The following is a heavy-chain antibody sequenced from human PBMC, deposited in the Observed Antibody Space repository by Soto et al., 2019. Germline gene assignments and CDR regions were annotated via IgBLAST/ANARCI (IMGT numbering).Heavy chain of an antibody. Sequence: AATLSLPCTVSVASIGNYYWSWSRQPPGKGLEWIGYIYYGGSNNYNPSLKSRATIAVDTSKNLFSLKLSSVTAADTAVYYCAYGDSRGPVDYWGQGALVTVSS. CDR3: AYGDSRGPVDY. CDR1: VASIGNYY. V-gene: IGHV4-59*13. D-gene: IGHD4-17*01. J-gene: IGHJ4*02. CDR2: IYYGGSN.